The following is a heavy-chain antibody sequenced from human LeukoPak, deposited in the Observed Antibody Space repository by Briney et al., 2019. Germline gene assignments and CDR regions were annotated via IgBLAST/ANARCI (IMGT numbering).Heavy chain of an antibody. CDR1: GYTFTGYY. Sequence: GASVKVSCKASGYTFTGYYMHWVRQAPGQGLEWMGWINPNSGGTNYAQKFQGRVTMTRDTSISTAYMELSRLRSGDTAVYYCARGPITIFGVVKYYYYYGMDVWGQGTTVTVSS. CDR3: ARGPITIFGVVKYYYYYGMDV. J-gene: IGHJ6*02. V-gene: IGHV1-2*02. D-gene: IGHD3-3*01. CDR2: INPNSGGT.